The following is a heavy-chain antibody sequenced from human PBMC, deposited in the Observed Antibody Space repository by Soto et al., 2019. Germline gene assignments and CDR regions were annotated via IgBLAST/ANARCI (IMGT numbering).Heavy chain of an antibody. V-gene: IGHV4-61*01. J-gene: IGHJ6*02. CDR1: GGSVSSTSYY. CDR2: IYNSGST. CDR3: ARDVRGWSRGSYYYYGMDV. D-gene: IGHD6-19*01. Sequence: QVQLQESGPGLVKPSETLSLTCTVSGGSVSSTSYYWSWIRQPPGKGLEWIGYIYNSGSTNYKPSLKSRVTISVDTSKNQFSLKLTSVTAADTAVYFCARDVRGWSRGSYYYYGMDVWGQGTTVTVSS.